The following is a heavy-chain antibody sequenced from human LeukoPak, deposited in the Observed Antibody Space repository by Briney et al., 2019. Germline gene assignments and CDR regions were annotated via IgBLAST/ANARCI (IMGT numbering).Heavy chain of an antibody. CDR1: GGSISSNTYF. V-gene: IGHV4-39*01. J-gene: IGHJ5*02. Sequence: PWETLSLTCNVSGGSISSNTYFWGWIRRPPGEGLEWIGSIRYSGSTYYNPSLKSRVTISVDTSKNQFSLNLSSLTAADTAVYYCATSDTVSTYNWFDPWGQGTLVTVS. CDR3: ATSDTVSTYNWFDP. D-gene: IGHD5/OR15-5a*01. CDR2: IRYSGST.